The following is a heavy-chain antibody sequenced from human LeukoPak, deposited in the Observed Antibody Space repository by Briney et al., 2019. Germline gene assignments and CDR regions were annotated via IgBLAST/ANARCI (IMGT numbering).Heavy chain of an antibody. D-gene: IGHD1-26*01. CDR1: GLSFSSYW. J-gene: IGHJ4*02. CDR2: INSDGSIT. CDR3: GAAYSGSSPFDY. Sequence: GGSLRLSCAASGLSFSSYWMHWVRQVPGKGLVWVSRINSDGSITTYADSVRGRFTISRDNAKNSLFLQMNSLRAEDTAVYYCGAAYSGSSPFDYWGQGTLVTVSS. V-gene: IGHV3-74*01.